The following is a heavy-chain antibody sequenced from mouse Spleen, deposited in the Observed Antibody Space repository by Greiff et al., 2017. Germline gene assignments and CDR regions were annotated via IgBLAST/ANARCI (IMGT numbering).Heavy chain of an antibody. CDR1: GYTFTDYY. CDR3: AIYGDYLAGFAY. Sequence: QVQLQQSGAELARPGASVKLSCKASGYTFTDYYINWVKQRTGQGLEWIGEIYPGSGNTYYNEKFKGKATLTVDKSSSTAYMQLSSLTSEDSAVYYCAIYGDYLAGFAYWGQGTLVTVSA. CDR2: IYPGSGNT. D-gene: IGHD2-13*01. V-gene: IGHV1-77*01. J-gene: IGHJ3*01.